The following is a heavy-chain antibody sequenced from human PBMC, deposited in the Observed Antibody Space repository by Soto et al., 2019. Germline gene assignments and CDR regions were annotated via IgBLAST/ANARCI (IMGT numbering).Heavy chain of an antibody. J-gene: IGHJ4*02. CDR3: ARAAGATTIPDY. Sequence: HPGGSLRLSCAASGFTVSSNYMSWVRQAPGKGLEWVSVIYSGGSTYYADSVKGRFTISRDNSKNTLYLQMNSLRAEDTAVYYCARAAGATTIPDYWGQGTLVTVSS. CDR1: GFTVSSNY. D-gene: IGHD1-26*01. V-gene: IGHV3-66*01. CDR2: IYSGGST.